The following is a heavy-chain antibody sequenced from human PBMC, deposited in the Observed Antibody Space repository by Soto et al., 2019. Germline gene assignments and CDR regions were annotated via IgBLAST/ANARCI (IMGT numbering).Heavy chain of an antibody. CDR1: GGSFSGYY. V-gene: IGHV4-34*01. J-gene: IGHJ3*02. CDR3: ARGQYSSSDDAFDI. CDR2: INHSGST. D-gene: IGHD6-6*01. Sequence: SETLSLTCAVYGGSFSGYYWIWIRQPPGKGLEWIGEINHSGSTNYNPSLKSRVTISVDTSKNQFSLKLSSVTAADTAVYYCARGQYSSSDDAFDIWGQGTMVTVSS.